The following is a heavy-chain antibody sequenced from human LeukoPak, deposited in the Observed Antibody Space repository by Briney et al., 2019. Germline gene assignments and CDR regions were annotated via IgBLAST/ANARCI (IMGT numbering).Heavy chain of an antibody. V-gene: IGHV1-8*01. D-gene: IGHD3-16*01. J-gene: IGHJ6*02. CDR3: ARSEWGSNYGVYYYGMDV. CDR2: MNPNSGNT. CDR1: GYTFTSYD. Sequence: ASVTVSCKASGYTFTSYDINWVRQATGQGLEWMGWMNPNSGNTGYAQKFQGRVTMTRNTSISTAYMELSSLRSEDTAVYYGARSEWGSNYGVYYYGMDVWGQGTTVTVSS.